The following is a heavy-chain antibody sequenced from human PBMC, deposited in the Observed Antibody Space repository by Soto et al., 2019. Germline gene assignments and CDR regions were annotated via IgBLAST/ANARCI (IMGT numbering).Heavy chain of an antibody. CDR2: IIPIFGTA. J-gene: IGHJ3*02. V-gene: IGHV1-69*01. CDR3: ARDLYYYDSSGYSRTYAFDI. Sequence: QVQLVQSGAEVKKPGSSVKVSCKASGSTFSSYAISWVRQAPGQGLEWMGGIIPIFGTANYAQKFQGRVTITADESTSTAYMELSSLRSEDTAVYYCARDLYYYDSSGYSRTYAFDIWGQGTMVTVSS. D-gene: IGHD3-22*01. CDR1: GSTFSSYA.